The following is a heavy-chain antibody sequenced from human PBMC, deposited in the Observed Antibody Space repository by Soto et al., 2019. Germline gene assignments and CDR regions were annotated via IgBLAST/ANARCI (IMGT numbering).Heavy chain of an antibody. J-gene: IGHJ4*02. D-gene: IGHD3-16*02. V-gene: IGHV1-69*08. CDR1: GGTFSSYT. CDR3: ARDRLGYDYIWGSYREFDY. CDR2: IIPILGIA. Sequence: QVQLVQSGAEVKEPGSSVKVSCKASGGTFSSYTISWVRQAPGQGLEWMGRIIPILGIANYAQKFQGRVTITADKSTSTAYMELSSLRSEDTAVYYCARDRLGYDYIWGSYREFDYWGQGTLVTVSS.